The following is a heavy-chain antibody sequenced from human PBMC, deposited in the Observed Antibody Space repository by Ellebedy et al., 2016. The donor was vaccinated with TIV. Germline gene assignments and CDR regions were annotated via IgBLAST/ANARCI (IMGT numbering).Heavy chain of an antibody. Sequence: ASVKVSCKASGYTFTSYGISWVRQAPGQGLEWMGWISAYSGNTNYAQKLQGRVTLTTDTSTSTAYMELRSPRSDDTAVYYCARDARYYYDISGYLYWGQGTLVTVSS. V-gene: IGHV1-18*01. CDR2: ISAYSGNT. CDR3: ARDARYYYDISGYLY. J-gene: IGHJ4*02. CDR1: GYTFTSYG. D-gene: IGHD3-22*01.